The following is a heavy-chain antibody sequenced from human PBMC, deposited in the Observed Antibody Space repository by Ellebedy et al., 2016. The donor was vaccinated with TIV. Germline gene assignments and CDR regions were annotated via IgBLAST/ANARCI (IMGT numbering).Heavy chain of an antibody. CDR3: ATQGGGSYSGMDV. CDR2: FDPQDGER. CDR1: GYTLNKLS. Sequence: AASVKVSCKVSGYTLNKLSIHWVRQAPGKGLEWMGGFDPQDGERIYAQKFQGRVTMTEDTSSNTAYMELSSLRSEDTAVYFCATQGGGSYSGMDVWGQGTRSPSP. V-gene: IGHV1-24*01. J-gene: IGHJ6*02. D-gene: IGHD1-26*01.